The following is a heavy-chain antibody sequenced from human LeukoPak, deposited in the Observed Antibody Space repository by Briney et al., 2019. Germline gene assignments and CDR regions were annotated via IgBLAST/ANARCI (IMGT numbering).Heavy chain of an antibody. D-gene: IGHD6-19*01. V-gene: IGHV4-59*08. CDR1: GGSIIGYY. CDR2: IYYTGST. Sequence: SETLSLTCNVSGGSIIGYYWSWIRQPPGKGLEWIGYIYYTGSTTDYNPSLKSRATILLDTTKSQFSLRLSSVTAADTAVYYCARHGYSSGWPFDYWGQGTLVTVSS. J-gene: IGHJ4*02. CDR3: ARHGYSSGWPFDY.